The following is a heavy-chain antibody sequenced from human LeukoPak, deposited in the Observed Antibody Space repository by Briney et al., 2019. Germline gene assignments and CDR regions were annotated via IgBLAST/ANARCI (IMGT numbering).Heavy chain of an antibody. CDR2: ISGSGGST. J-gene: IGHJ4*02. V-gene: IGHV3-23*01. Sequence: GGSLRLSCAASGFTFDDYGMSWVRQAPGKGLEWVSAISGSGGSTYYADSVKGRFTISRDDSKNTLYLQMNSLRAEDTAVYYCAKDQQWLAPFDYWGQGTLVTVSS. D-gene: IGHD6-19*01. CDR1: GFTFDDYG. CDR3: AKDQQWLAPFDY.